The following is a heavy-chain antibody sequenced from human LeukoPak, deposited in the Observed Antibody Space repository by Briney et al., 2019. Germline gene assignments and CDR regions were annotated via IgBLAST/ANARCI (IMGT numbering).Heavy chain of an antibody. CDR1: GFTFSSYA. Sequence: PGGSLRLSCAASGFTFSSYAMSWVRQAPGKGLEWVSAISGSGGSTYYADSVKGRFTISRDNSKNTLYLQMNSLRAEDTAVYYCAYENDDFWSGYWRFDPWGQGTLVTVSS. J-gene: IGHJ5*02. CDR2: ISGSGGST. V-gene: IGHV3-23*01. CDR3: AYENDDFWSGYWRFDP. D-gene: IGHD3-3*01.